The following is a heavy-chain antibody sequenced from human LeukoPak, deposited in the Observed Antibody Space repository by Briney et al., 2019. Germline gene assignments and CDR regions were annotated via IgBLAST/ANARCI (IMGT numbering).Heavy chain of an antibody. J-gene: IGHJ6*03. Sequence: GGSLRLSCAASGFTFSSYGMSWVRQAPGKGLEWVSAISGSGGSTYYADSVKGRFTISRDNSKNTLYLQMNSLRAEDTAVYYCAKGYCSGGSCHPLGYYYYMDVWGKGTTVTISS. V-gene: IGHV3-23*01. CDR1: GFTFSSYG. CDR2: ISGSGGST. CDR3: AKGYCSGGSCHPLGYYYYMDV. D-gene: IGHD2-15*01.